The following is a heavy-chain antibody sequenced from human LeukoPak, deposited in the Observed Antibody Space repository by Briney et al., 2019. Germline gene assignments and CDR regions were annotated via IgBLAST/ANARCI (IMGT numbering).Heavy chain of an antibody. CDR2: IYTSGST. CDR1: GGSISSGSYY. D-gene: IGHD3-3*01. CDR3: ARVITNYYYYMDV. J-gene: IGHJ6*03. V-gene: IGHV4-61*02. Sequence: SSETLSLTCTVSGGSISSGSYYWSWIRQPAGKGLEWIGRIYTSGSTNYNPSLKSRVTISVDTSKNQFSLKLSSVTAADTAVYYCARVITNYYYYMDVWGKGTTVTVSS.